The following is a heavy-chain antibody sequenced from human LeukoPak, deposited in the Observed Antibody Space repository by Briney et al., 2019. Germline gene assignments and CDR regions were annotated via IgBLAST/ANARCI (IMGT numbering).Heavy chain of an antibody. CDR3: ARGRQEVSMIVVVRTAVSYYLDV. CDR1: GGSFSGYY. D-gene: IGHD3-22*01. J-gene: IGHJ6*03. CDR2: INPSGRI. Sequence: SETLSLTCAVYGGSFSGYYWTWIRQAPGKGLEWIGEINPSGRISFNPSLKSRITISVDASKNQFSLNLRSLTAADTAVYYCARGRQEVSMIVVVRTAVSYYLDVWGKGTTVTVS. V-gene: IGHV4-34*01.